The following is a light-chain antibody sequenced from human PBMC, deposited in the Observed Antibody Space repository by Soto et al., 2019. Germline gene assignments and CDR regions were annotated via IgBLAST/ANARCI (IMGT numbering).Light chain of an antibody. CDR3: CSYAGSSTFYV. J-gene: IGLJ1*01. CDR1: SSDVGSYNL. Sequence: QSALTQPASVSGSPGQSITISCTGTSSDVGSYNLVSWYQQHPGKAPKLMIYEDSKRPLGVSNRFSGSKSGNTASLTISGLQAEDEADYYCCSYAGSSTFYVFGTGTKLTVL. CDR2: EDS. V-gene: IGLV2-23*02.